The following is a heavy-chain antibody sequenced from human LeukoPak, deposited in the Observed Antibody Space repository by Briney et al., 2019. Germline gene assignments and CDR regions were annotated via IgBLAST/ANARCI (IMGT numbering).Heavy chain of an antibody. J-gene: IGHJ3*02. CDR2: IIPIFGTA. CDR3: ARPHQAGRGWFLYAFDI. Sequence: GASVKVSCKASGGTFSSYAISWVRQAPGQGLEWMGGIIPIFGTANYAQKFQGRVTITADESTSTAYMELSSLRSEDTAVYYCARPHQAGRGWFLYAFDIWGQGTMVTVSS. D-gene: IGHD3-3*01. V-gene: IGHV1-69*13. CDR1: GGTFSSYA.